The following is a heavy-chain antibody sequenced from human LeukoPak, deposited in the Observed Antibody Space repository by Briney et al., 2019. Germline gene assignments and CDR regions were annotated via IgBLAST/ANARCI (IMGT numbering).Heavy chain of an antibody. CDR2: INTNTGNP. D-gene: IGHD3-22*01. J-gene: IGHJ5*02. CDR3: ARALPVYYDSSGYYRLNWFDP. Sequence: ASVKVSCKASGYTFTSYAMNWVRQAPGQGLEWMGWINTNTGNPTSAQGFTGRFVFSLDTSVSTAYLQISSLKAEDTAVYYCARALPVYYDSSGYYRLNWFDPWGQGTLVTVSS. CDR1: GYTFTSYA. V-gene: IGHV7-4-1*02.